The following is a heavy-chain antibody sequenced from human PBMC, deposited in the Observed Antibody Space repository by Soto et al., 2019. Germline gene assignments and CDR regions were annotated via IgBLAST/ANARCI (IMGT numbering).Heavy chain of an antibody. V-gene: IGHV5-51*01. D-gene: IGHD6-13*01. CDR3: ASAGIAAAGTGYYYGMDV. J-gene: IGHJ6*02. CDR2: IYPGDSDT. Sequence: GESLKISCKGSGYSFTSYWIGWVRQMPGKGLEWMGIIYPGDSDTRYSPSFQGQVTISADKSISTAYLQWSSLKASDTAMYYCASAGIAAAGTGYYYGMDVWGQGTTVTVSS. CDR1: GYSFTSYW.